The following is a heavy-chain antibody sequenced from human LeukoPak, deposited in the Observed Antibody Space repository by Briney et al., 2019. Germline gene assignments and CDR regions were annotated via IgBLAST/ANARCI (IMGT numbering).Heavy chain of an antibody. CDR3: ARDLWAAAGTFDY. J-gene: IGHJ4*02. CDR1: GFTFSSHS. V-gene: IGHV3-21*01. D-gene: IGHD6-13*01. Sequence: PGGSLRLSCAASGFTFSSHSMNWVRQAPGKGLEWVSSISSSSSYIYYADSVKGRFTISRDNAKNSLYLQMNSLRAEDTAVYYCARDLWAAAGTFDYWGQGTLVTVSS. CDR2: ISSSSSYI.